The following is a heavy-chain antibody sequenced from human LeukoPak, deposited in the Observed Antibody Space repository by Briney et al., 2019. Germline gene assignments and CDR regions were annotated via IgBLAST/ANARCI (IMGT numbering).Heavy chain of an antibody. D-gene: IGHD5-18*01. CDR1: GGSISSGGYY. CDR3: ARLRVDTAMAHFDY. J-gene: IGHJ4*02. CDR2: IYYSGST. Sequence: SQTLSLTCTVSGGSISSGGYYWSWSRQHPGKGLEWIGYIYYSGSTYYNPSLKSRVTISVDTSKNQFSLKLSSATAADTAVYYCARLRVDTAMAHFDYWGQGTLVTVSS. V-gene: IGHV4-31*03.